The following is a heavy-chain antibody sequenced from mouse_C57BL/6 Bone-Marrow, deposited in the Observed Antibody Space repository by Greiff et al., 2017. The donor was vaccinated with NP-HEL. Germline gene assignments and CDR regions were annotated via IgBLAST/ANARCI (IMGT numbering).Heavy chain of an antibody. D-gene: IGHD1-1*01. CDR3: ARNYYGSRHYFDY. Sequence: QVHVKQSGPELVKPGASVKISCKASGYAFSSSWMNWVKQRPGKGLEWIGRIYPGDGDTNYNGKFKGKATLTADKSSSTAYMQLSSLTSEDSAVYFCARNYYGSRHYFDYWGQGTTLTVSS. J-gene: IGHJ2*01. V-gene: IGHV1-82*01. CDR2: IYPGDGDT. CDR1: GYAFSSSW.